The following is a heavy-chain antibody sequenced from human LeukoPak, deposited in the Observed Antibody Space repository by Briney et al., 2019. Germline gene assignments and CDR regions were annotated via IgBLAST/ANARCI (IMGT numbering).Heavy chain of an antibody. CDR2: VNPNSGGT. CDR1: GYTFTGYY. Sequence: ASVKVSCKASGYTFTGYYMHWVRQAPGQGLEWMGLVNPNSGGTNYAQKFQGRVTMTGDTSINTAYMELSRLTFDDTAVYYCARDPNYHDTSGSIGCNYWGQGTLVTVSS. J-gene: IGHJ4*02. D-gene: IGHD3-22*01. CDR3: ARDPNYHDTSGSIGCNY. V-gene: IGHV1-2*06.